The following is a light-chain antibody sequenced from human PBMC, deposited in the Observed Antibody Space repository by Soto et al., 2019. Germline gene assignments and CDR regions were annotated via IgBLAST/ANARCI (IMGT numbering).Light chain of an antibody. CDR2: TAS. J-gene: IGKJ1*01. CDR1: QSVASSF. V-gene: IGKV3-20*01. CDR3: QQYSIWRT. Sequence: EIVLTQSPGTLSLSPGERATLSCRASQSVASSFIAWFQQKPGQPPRLLIYTASSRAPGIPDRFTASGSGTDFTLTISRLEPEDFAVYYCQQYSIWRTFGQGTKVEIK.